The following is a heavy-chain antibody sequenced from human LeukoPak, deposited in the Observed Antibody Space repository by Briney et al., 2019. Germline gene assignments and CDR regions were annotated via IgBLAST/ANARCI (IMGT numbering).Heavy chain of an antibody. CDR1: GFTFRSSE. CDR3: ARDRLLEDRDYHYYYYMDV. D-gene: IGHD1-1*01. Sequence: QTGGSLRLSCAASGFTFRSSEMNWVRQAPGKGLEWVSYISDGGKTKYYADSVKGRFTISRDNAKNSLYLQMNSLRAEDTAVYYCARDRLLEDRDYHYYYYMDVWGIGTTVTVSS. V-gene: IGHV3-48*03. CDR2: ISDGGKTK. J-gene: IGHJ6*03.